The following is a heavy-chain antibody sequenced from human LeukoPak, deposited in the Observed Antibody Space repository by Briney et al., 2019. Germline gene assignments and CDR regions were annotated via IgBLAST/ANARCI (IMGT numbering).Heavy chain of an antibody. J-gene: IGHJ4*02. CDR2: INPNSGGT. Sequence: ASVKVSCKASGYTFTGYYMHWVRQAPGQGLEWMGWINPNSGGTNYAQKFQGRVTMTRDTSISTAYMELSRLRSDDTAVYYCAGYAIFGVVIDDYWGQGTLVTVSS. D-gene: IGHD3-3*01. V-gene: IGHV1-2*02. CDR3: AGYAIFGVVIDDY. CDR1: GYTFTGYY.